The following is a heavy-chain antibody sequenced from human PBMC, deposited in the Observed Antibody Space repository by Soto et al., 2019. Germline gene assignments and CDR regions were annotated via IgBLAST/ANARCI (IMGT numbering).Heavy chain of an antibody. Sequence: AESLRLSCAVYGFSLRSYCMSWVRQPPGKGLEWLATIKTDASEKKYVDSVKGRVTVSRDNAKISLYLQMDSLRAEDTAVYYCARDSGYCSGSSVNHYLDCWGRGTLVTVSS. V-gene: IGHV3-7*01. CDR2: IKTDASEK. CDR1: GFSLRSYC. D-gene: IGHD3-10*01. CDR3: ARDSGYCSGSSVNHYLDC. J-gene: IGHJ4*01.